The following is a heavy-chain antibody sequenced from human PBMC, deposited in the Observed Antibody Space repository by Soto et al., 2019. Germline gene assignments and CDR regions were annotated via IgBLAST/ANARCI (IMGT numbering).Heavy chain of an antibody. D-gene: IGHD3-10*01. CDR2: MNPNSGNT. Sequence: QVQLVQSGAEVKKPGASVKVSCKASGYTFTSYDINWVRQATGQGLEWMGWMNPNSGNTGYAQKFQGRVTMTRNTAISTAYMELSSLRSEYTAVYYCARHPRGTGRDWFDPWGQGILVTVSS. V-gene: IGHV1-8*01. CDR1: GYTFTSYD. CDR3: ARHPRGTGRDWFDP. J-gene: IGHJ5*02.